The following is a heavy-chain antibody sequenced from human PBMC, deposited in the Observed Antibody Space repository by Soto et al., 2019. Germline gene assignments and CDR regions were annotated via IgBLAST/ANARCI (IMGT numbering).Heavy chain of an antibody. Sequence: EVQLLESGGGLVQPGGSLRLSCAASGFTFSSYAMSWVRQAPGKGLEWVSAISGSGGSTYYADSVKGRFTISRDNSKNTLYLQMNSLRAEDTAVYYCAKDTYYYDSSGYYSRYYFDYWGQGTLVTVSS. CDR1: GFTFSSYA. D-gene: IGHD3-22*01. CDR2: ISGSGGST. J-gene: IGHJ4*02. CDR3: AKDTYYYDSSGYYSRYYFDY. V-gene: IGHV3-23*01.